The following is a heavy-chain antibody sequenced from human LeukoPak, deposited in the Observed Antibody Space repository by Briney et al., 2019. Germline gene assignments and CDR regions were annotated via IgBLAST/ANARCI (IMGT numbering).Heavy chain of an antibody. CDR2: INPSGGST. V-gene: IGHV1-46*01. CDR1: GYTFTSYG. CDR3: GLSRYQLLYVDY. Sequence: VASVKVSCKASGYTFTSYGISWVRQAPGQGLEWMGIINPSGGSTSYAQKFQGRVTMTRDTSTSTVYMELSSLRSEDTAVYYCGLSRYQLLYVDYWGQGTLVTVSS. D-gene: IGHD2-2*01. J-gene: IGHJ4*02.